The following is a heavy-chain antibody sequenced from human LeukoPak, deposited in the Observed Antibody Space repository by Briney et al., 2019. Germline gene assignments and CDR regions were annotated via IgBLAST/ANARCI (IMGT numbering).Heavy chain of an antibody. CDR1: GFTFSSYG. J-gene: IGHJ4*02. CDR2: ISSRSGII. CDR3: ASESRCSNNCEVDY. Sequence: GGSLRLSCTASGFTFSSYGMNWVRQAPGKGLEWVSYISSRSGIIYYADSLKGRFTISRDNAKNALYLQMDSLRDEDTAVYYCASESRCSNNCEVDYWGQGTLVTVSS. D-gene: IGHD6-13*01. V-gene: IGHV3-48*02.